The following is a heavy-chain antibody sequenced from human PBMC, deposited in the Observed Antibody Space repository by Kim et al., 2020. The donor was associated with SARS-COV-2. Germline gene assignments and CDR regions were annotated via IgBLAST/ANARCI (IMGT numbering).Heavy chain of an antibody. V-gene: IGHV3-74*01. J-gene: IGHJ1*01. Sequence: GGSLRLSCAASGFTFGTYWMHWVRQVPGKGLVCIARISTDGSITCYAEFVEGRFTVSRDNARNTLHLEMNSLRAEDTAVYYCAGDTSPGYMSHWGQG. CDR2: ISTDGSIT. CDR1: GFTFGTYW. D-gene: IGHD6-25*01. CDR3: AGDTSPGYMSH.